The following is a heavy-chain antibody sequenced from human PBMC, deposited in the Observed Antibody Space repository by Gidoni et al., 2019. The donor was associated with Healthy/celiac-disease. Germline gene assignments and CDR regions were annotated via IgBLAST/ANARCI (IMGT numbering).Heavy chain of an antibody. CDR2: ISAYNGNT. J-gene: IGHJ6*02. Sequence: QVQLVQSGDEVKKPGASVKVSCMASGYTFTSYGIRWVRQAPGQGLDWMGWISAYNGNTNYAHKLQGRVTMTTDTSTSTAYMELRSLRSDDTAVYYCAKIGPRTYGDYVNYYYYGMDVLGQGTTVTVSS. V-gene: IGHV1-18*01. CDR3: AKIGPRTYGDYVNYYYYGMDV. CDR1: GYTFTSYG. D-gene: IGHD4-17*01.